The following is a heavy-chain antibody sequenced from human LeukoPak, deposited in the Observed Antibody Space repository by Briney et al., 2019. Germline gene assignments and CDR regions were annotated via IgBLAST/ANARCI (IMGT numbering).Heavy chain of an antibody. CDR2: MNTNSGKT. V-gene: IGHV1-8*03. J-gene: IGHJ5*02. Sequence: APVKVSCKAYGYTFTSYDINWVRQATGQGLEWMGRMNTNSGKTGYGQKFKGRLTITRNTSISTASIELSRMRSEDTDVYYCARVSYCSGGSCYRVSWFDPWGQGTLVTVSS. CDR1: GYTFTSYD. D-gene: IGHD2-15*01. CDR3: ARVSYCSGGSCYRVSWFDP.